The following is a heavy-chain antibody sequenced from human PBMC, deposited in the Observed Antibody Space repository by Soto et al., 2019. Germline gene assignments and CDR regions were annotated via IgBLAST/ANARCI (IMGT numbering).Heavy chain of an antibody. Sequence: EVQLVESGGGLVQPGGSLKLSFAASGFTFSDSAMHWVRQASGKWLEWVGRIRSKALSYATAYAASVQGRFTISRDDSENTAYLQMNSLKTEDTAVYYCLRASWNYYYYGMDIWGQGTTVTVSS. CDR2: IRSKALSYAT. V-gene: IGHV3-73*02. J-gene: IGHJ6*02. CDR3: LRASWNYYYYGMDI. D-gene: IGHD1-1*01. CDR1: GFTFSDSA.